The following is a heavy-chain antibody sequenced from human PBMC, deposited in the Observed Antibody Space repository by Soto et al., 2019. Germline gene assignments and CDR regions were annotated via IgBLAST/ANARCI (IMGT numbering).Heavy chain of an antibody. CDR1: GFTFSNYG. CDR3: ARAGDWNYVQDF. D-gene: IGHD1-7*01. J-gene: IGHJ4*02. CDR2: INSDGTRI. V-gene: IGHV3-74*01. Sequence: GGSLRLSCVVSGFTFSNYGIHWVRQAPGKGLVWVARINSDGTRINYADSVKGRFTISRDNAKNTVFLQMNSLRDEDSAVYFCARAGDWNYVQDFWGQGTLVTVSS.